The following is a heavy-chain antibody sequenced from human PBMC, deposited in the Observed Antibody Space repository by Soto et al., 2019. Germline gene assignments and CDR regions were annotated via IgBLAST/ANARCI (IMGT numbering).Heavy chain of an antibody. V-gene: IGHV3-23*01. CDR1: GFTFSSYA. CDR2: ISGSGGST. J-gene: IGHJ4*02. CDR3: AKQGSGVSSCYDY. Sequence: EVQLLESGGGLVQPGGSPRLSCAVSGFTFSSYAMSWFRQAPGKGLEWVSAISGSGGSTYYADSVKGRFTISRDNSKNTLYLQMNSLRAEDTAVYYCAKQGSGVSSCYDYWGQGTLVTDSS. D-gene: IGHD2-2*01.